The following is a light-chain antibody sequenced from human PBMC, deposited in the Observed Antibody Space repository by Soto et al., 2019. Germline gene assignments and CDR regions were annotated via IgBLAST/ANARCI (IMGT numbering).Light chain of an antibody. CDR1: SNDVGAYNY. CDR3: SSFVVSTSFV. J-gene: IGLJ1*01. CDR2: EVN. Sequence: QSALTQPPSASGSPGQSVTISCTGTSNDVGAYNYVSWYQQHPGKAPKVMINEVNKRPSGVPDRFSGSKSGNTASLTVTGLQLEDEADYYCSSFVVSTSFVFGTGHKVTLL. V-gene: IGLV2-8*01.